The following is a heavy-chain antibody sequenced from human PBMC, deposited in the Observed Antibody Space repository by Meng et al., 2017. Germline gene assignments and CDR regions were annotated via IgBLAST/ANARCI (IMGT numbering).Heavy chain of an antibody. CDR2: IYYSGST. CDR3: ARGGEDYDSSGYYQS. V-gene: IGHV4-39*07. CDR1: GGSISSSSYY. Sequence: SETLSLTCTVSGGSISSSSYYWGWIRQPPGKGLEWIGSIYYSGSTYYNPSLKSRVTISVDTSKNQFSLKLSSVTAADTAVYYCARGGEDYDSSGYYQSWGQGTLVTGSS. D-gene: IGHD3-22*01. J-gene: IGHJ5*02.